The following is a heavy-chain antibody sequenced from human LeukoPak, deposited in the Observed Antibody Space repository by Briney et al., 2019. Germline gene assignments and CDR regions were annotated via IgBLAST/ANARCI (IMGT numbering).Heavy chain of an antibody. CDR2: IYYSGST. J-gene: IGHJ5*02. Sequence: SQTLSLTCTVSGGSISSGDYYWSWVRQPPGKGLEWIGYIYYSGSTYYNPSLKSRVTISVDTYKNQFSLKLSSVTAADTAVYYCARAPIVVVPAAILLRGWIDPWGQGTLVTVSS. V-gene: IGHV4-30-4*08. CDR3: ARAPIVVVPAAILLRGWIDP. CDR1: GGSISSGDYY. D-gene: IGHD2-2*02.